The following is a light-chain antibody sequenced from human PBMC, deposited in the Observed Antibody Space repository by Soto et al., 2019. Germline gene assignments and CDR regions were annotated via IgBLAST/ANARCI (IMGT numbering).Light chain of an antibody. CDR1: QSVSSY. Sequence: EIVLTQSPATLSLSPGERATLSCRASQSVSSYLAWYQQKPGQAPRLLIYDASNRATGIPARFSGSGSGTDFTLTIIRLEPEDFAVYYCEQRSNWPPYTFGQGTKLEIK. V-gene: IGKV3-11*01. J-gene: IGKJ2*01. CDR2: DAS. CDR3: EQRSNWPPYT.